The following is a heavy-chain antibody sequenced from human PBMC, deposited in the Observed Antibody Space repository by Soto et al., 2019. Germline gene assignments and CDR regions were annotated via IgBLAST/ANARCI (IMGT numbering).Heavy chain of an antibody. J-gene: IGHJ4*02. D-gene: IGHD3-10*01. CDR1: GGSISSSSYY. CDR2: IYYSGST. CDR3: ARADYYGSGSPFSFDY. Sequence: QLQLQESGPGLVKPSETLSLTCTVSGGSISSSSYYWGWIRQPPGKGLEWIGRIYYSGSTYYNPSLTSRVTISVDTSKNQFSLKLSSVTAADTAVYYCARADYYGSGSPFSFDYWGQGTLVTVSS. V-gene: IGHV4-39*01.